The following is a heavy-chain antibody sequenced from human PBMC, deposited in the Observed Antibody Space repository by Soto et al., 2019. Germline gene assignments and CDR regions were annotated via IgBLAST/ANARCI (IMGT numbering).Heavy chain of an antibody. V-gene: IGHV1-24*01. CDR1: GYTLTELS. D-gene: IGHD2-2*03. CDR3: ARGVSGYCSSTSCYRHFDY. CDR2: FDPEDGET. Sequence: ASVKVSCKVSGYTLTELSMHWVRQAPGKGLEWMGGFDPEDGETIYAQKFQGRVTMTADTSTDTAYMELSSLRSEDTAVYYCARGVSGYCSSTSCYRHFDYWGQGTLVTVSS. J-gene: IGHJ4*02.